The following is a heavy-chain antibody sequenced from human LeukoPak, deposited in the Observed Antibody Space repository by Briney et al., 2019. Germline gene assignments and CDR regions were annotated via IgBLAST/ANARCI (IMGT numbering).Heavy chain of an antibody. CDR2: INPNSGGT. J-gene: IGHJ4*02. Sequence: ASVKVSCKASGYTFTGYYMHWVRQAPGQGLEWMGRINPNSGGTNYAQKFQGRVTMTRDTSISTAYMELSRLRSDDTAVYYCARDETGGSQNSDYWGQGTLVTVSS. D-gene: IGHD1-26*01. CDR3: ARDETGGSQNSDY. V-gene: IGHV1-2*06. CDR1: GYTFTGYY.